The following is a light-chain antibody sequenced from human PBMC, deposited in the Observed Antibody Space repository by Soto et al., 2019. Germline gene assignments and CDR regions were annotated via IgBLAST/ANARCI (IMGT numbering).Light chain of an antibody. V-gene: IGKV1-39*01. Sequence: DIQMTQSPSSLSASVGDRVTITCRASQSISSYLNWYQQKPGKAPKRLIYAASSLHSGVPSRFSGSGSGTDFPLTISSLQPEDFATYYCQQSYSTPPTFGQGTRLEIK. J-gene: IGKJ5*01. CDR1: QSISSY. CDR2: AAS. CDR3: QQSYSTPPT.